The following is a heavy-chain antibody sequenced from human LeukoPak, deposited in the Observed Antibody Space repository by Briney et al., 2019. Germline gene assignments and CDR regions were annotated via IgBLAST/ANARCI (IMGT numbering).Heavy chain of an antibody. Sequence: QPGRSLRLSCAASGFTFSSYGMHWVRQAPGKGLEWVAVISYDGSNKYYADSVKGRFTISRDNSKNTLYLQMNSLRAEDSAVYYCAKAARGGTIYYGSGSYNYWGQGTLVTVSS. CDR3: AKAARGGTIYYGSGSYNY. CDR1: GFTFSSYG. D-gene: IGHD3-10*01. J-gene: IGHJ4*02. V-gene: IGHV3-30*18. CDR2: ISYDGSNK.